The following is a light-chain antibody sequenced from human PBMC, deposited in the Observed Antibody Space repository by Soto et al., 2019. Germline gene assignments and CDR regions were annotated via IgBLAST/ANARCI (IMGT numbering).Light chain of an antibody. J-gene: IGLJ1*01. CDR2: DVS. Sequence: QSALTQPASVSGSPGQSITISCTGTSSDVGGYNYVSWYQQHPGKAPKLMIYDVSNRPSWVSNRFSGSKSGNTASLTISGLQAEDEADYYCSSYTSSSTWVFGTGTKLTVL. V-gene: IGLV2-14*01. CDR3: SSYTSSSTWV. CDR1: SSDVGGYNY.